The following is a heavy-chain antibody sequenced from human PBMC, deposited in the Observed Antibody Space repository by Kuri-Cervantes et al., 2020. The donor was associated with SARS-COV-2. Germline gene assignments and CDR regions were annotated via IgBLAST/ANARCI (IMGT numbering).Heavy chain of an antibody. CDR2: ISGSGGST. CDR3: AKEGYDFWSGGKRAPLDY. Sequence: ETLSLTCAASGFTFSSYAMSWVRQAPGKGLEWVSAISGSGGSTYYADSVKGRSTISGDNSKNTLYLQMNSLRAEDTAVYYCAKEGYDFWSGGKRAPLDYWGQGTLVTVSS. CDR1: GFTFSSYA. V-gene: IGHV3-23*01. D-gene: IGHD3-3*01. J-gene: IGHJ4*02.